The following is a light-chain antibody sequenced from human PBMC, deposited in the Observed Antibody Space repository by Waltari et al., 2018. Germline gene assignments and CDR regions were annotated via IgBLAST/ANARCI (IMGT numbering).Light chain of an antibody. V-gene: IGKV3-15*01. J-gene: IGKJ5*01. CDR2: GAF. CDR3: QQYNRWPPVT. CDR1: HGISDN. Sequence: EVVMTQSPATLSVSPGERATLSCRASHGISDNLAWYQQKPGQAPSLRIYGAFTRATGIPAGFTGSESGTEFTRTINSLQSEESAVYYCQQYNRWPPVTFGHGTRLEIK.